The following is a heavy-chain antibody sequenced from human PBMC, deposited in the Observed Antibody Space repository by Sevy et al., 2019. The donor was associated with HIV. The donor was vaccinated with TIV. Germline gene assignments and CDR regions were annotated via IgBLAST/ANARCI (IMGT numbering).Heavy chain of an antibody. CDR3: ARENAGYKGGFDI. V-gene: IGHV3-13*01. J-gene: IGHJ3*02. CDR2: ISFAGDT. Sequence: GGSLRLSCAASGFTFSRYDMHWVRQPTGKGLEWVSGISFAGDTYYRGSVKGRFIISRENAKNSLHLQMNSLRAGDTAVYFCARENAGYKGGFDIWGQGTVVTVSS. D-gene: IGHD1-1*01. CDR1: GFTFSRYD.